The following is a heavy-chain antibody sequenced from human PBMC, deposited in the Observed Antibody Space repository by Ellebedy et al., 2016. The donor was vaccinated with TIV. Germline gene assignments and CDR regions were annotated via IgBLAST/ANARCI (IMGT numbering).Heavy chain of an antibody. D-gene: IGHD2-15*01. CDR2: INPNSGGT. CDR3: ARYCSGGSCYIGFDY. Sequence: ASVKVSCKASGYTFTGYYMHWVRQAPGQGLEWMGWINPNSGGTNYAQKFQGRVTMTRDTSISTAYMELCRLRSDDTAVYYCARYCSGGSCYIGFDYWGQGTLVTVSS. J-gene: IGHJ4*02. CDR1: GYTFTGYY. V-gene: IGHV1-2*02.